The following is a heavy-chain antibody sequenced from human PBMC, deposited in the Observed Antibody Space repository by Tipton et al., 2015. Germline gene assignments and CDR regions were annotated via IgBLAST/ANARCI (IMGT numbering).Heavy chain of an antibody. CDR1: GGSISSSNW. D-gene: IGHD2-8*01. V-gene: IGHV4-4*02. CDR3: ASGVIAPVFRWFDP. Sequence: TLSLTCAVSGGSISSSNWRSWVRQPPGKGLEWIGEIYHSGSTNYNPSLKSRVTISVDKSKNQFSLKLRSVTAADTAVYYCASGVIAPVFRWFDPWCQGTLVTVSS. CDR2: IYHSGST. J-gene: IGHJ5*02.